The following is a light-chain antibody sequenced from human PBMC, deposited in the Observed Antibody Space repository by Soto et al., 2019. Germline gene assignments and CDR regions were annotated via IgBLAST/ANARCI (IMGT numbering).Light chain of an antibody. V-gene: IGLV2-14*01. CDR2: EVS. Sequence: QSVLTQPASVSGSPGQSITISCTGTSSDVDVYNYVSWYQHHPGKAPKVVIYEVSNRPSGVSNRFSASKSGNTASLTISGLQAEDEADYYCASYTAINTWVFGGGTKVNVL. CDR3: ASYTAINTWV. J-gene: IGLJ3*02. CDR1: SSDVDVYNY.